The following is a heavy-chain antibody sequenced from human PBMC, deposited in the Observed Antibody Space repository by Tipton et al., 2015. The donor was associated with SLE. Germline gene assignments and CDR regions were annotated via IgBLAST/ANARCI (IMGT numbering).Heavy chain of an antibody. J-gene: IGHJ6*02. Sequence: TLSLTCAVYGGSFSGYYWSWIRQPPGKRLEYIGEIDHRGGTNYNPSLKSRVTMSVDTSKNQFSLKLRSVTAADTAVYYCARGKGNSSGWGHYYFYGMDVWGQGTTVTVSS. V-gene: IGHV4-34*01. CDR2: IDHRGGT. D-gene: IGHD6-19*01. CDR3: ARGKGNSSGWGHYYFYGMDV. CDR1: GGSFSGYY.